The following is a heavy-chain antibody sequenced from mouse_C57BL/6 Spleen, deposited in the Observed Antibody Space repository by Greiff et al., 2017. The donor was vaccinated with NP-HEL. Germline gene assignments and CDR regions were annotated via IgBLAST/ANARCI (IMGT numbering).Heavy chain of an antibody. V-gene: IGHV1-69*01. J-gene: IGHJ1*03. CDR1: GYTFTSYW. D-gene: IGHD1-1*01. CDR3: ARYAAPGSSLYWYFDV. Sequence: VQLQQPGAELVMPGASVKLSCKASGYTFTSYWMHWVKQRPGQGLEWIGEIDPSDSYTNYNQKFKGKSTLTVDKSSSTAYMQLSSLTSEDSAVYYCARYAAPGSSLYWYFDVWGTGTTVTVSS. CDR2: IDPSDSYT.